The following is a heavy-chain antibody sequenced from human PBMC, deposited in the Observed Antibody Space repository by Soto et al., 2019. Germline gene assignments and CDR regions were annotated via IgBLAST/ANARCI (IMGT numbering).Heavy chain of an antibody. Sequence: GASVKVSCKASGYTFTGYYMHWVRQAPGQGLEWMGWINPNSGGTNYAQKFQGWVTMTRDTSISTAYMELSRLRSDDTAVYYCARDSERYSSSWQYYYYYCGMDVWGQGTTVTVSS. CDR3: ARDSERYSSSWQYYYYYCGMDV. CDR2: INPNSGGT. V-gene: IGHV1-2*04. J-gene: IGHJ6*02. CDR1: GYTFTGYY. D-gene: IGHD6-13*01.